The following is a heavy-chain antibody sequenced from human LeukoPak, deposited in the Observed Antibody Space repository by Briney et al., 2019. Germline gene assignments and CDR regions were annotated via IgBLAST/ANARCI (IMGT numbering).Heavy chain of an antibody. J-gene: IGHJ4*02. Sequence: SETLSLTCGVSGYSISNTYYWGWIRPPPGKGLEWIASIYNSGSTYYNPSLKSRVTISVDTSKNQISLKLSSVTAADTAVYYCARNVSTGYFDYWGQGTLVTVSS. D-gene: IGHD3-10*02. V-gene: IGHV4-38-2*01. CDR2: IYNSGST. CDR1: GYSISNTYY. CDR3: ARNVSTGYFDY.